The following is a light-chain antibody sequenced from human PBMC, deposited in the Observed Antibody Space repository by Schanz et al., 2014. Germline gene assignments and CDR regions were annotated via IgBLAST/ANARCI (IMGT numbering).Light chain of an antibody. Sequence: QSVLTQSPSASETPGQRVTISCSGSSSNIGRNTVNWYKQFPGTAPKLLMSINNQRPSGVPDRFSGSKSGTSASLAISGLQSEDEAEYYCAAWDDSLNGWVFGGGTKVTVL. CDR2: INN. J-gene: IGLJ3*02. CDR3: AAWDDSLNGWV. CDR1: SSNIGRNT. V-gene: IGLV1-44*01.